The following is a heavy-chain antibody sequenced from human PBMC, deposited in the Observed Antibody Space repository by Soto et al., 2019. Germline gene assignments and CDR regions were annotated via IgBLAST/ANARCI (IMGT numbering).Heavy chain of an antibody. V-gene: IGHV3-30*18. CDR1: GFTFSSYG. D-gene: IGHD2-2*01. J-gene: IGHJ4*02. Sequence: PGGSLRLSCAASGFTFSSYGMHWVRQAPGKGLEWVAVISYDGSNKYYADSVKGRFTISRDNSKNTLYLQMNSLRAEDTAVYYCAKENXGYCSSTSCFEKGHFDYWGQGTLVTVSS. CDR2: ISYDGSNK. CDR3: AKENXGYCSSTSCFEKGHFDY.